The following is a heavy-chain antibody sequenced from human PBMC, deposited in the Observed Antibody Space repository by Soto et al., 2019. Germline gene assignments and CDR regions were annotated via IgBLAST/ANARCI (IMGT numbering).Heavy chain of an antibody. D-gene: IGHD1-26*01. CDR1: GYSFTTYG. Sequence: QVQLVQSGAEVMKPGASVRVSCKASGYSFTTYGISWVRQAPGQGLEYMGWISVYNGDTNYAQKPQGRVTMTTDTSTSTAYMELRSLGSDDTAIYYCARDRRDSVADRRSFDVWGQGTMVTVSS. CDR3: ARDRRDSVADRRSFDV. J-gene: IGHJ3*01. V-gene: IGHV1-18*01. CDR2: ISVYNGDT.